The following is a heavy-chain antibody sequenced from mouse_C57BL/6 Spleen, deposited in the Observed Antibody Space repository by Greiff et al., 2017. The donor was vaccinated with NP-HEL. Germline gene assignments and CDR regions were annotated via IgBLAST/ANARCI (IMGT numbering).Heavy chain of an antibody. CDR1: GFTFTDYE. Sequence: SGAELVRPGASVTLSCKASGFTFTDYEMHWVKQTPVHGLEWIGAIDPETGGTAYNQKFKGKAILTADKSSSTAYMALRSLTSEDSAVYYCTRPALYYGNWDYFDYWGQGTTLTVSS. D-gene: IGHD2-1*01. CDR3: TRPALYYGNWDYFDY. J-gene: IGHJ2*01. V-gene: IGHV1-15*01. CDR2: IDPETGGT.